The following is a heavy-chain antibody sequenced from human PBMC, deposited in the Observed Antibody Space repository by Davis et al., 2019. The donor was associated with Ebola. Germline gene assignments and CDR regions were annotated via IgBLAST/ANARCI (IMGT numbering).Heavy chain of an antibody. Sequence: GGSLRLSCAASGFTFSNYAMSWVRQAPGKGLEWVAVISYDGSNKYYADSVKGRFTISRDNSKNTLYLQMNSLRAEDTAVYYCAKDYLGTRIGGSYFDYWGQGTLVTVSS. CDR1: GFTFSNYA. D-gene: IGHD1-26*01. CDR3: AKDYLGTRIGGSYFDY. J-gene: IGHJ4*02. V-gene: IGHV3-30*18. CDR2: ISYDGSNK.